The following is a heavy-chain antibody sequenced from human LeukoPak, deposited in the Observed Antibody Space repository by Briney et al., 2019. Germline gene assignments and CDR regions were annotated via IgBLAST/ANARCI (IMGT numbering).Heavy chain of an antibody. V-gene: IGHV1-69*04. CDR3: ARDHYGSGSYYNLGY. CDR2: IIPILGIA. CDR1: GGTFSSYA. J-gene: IGHJ4*02. Sequence: SVKVSCKASGGTFSSYAISWVRQVPGQGLEWMGRIIPILGIANYAQKFQGRVTITADKSTSTAYMELSSLRSEDTAVYYCARDHYGSGSYYNLGYWGQGTLVTVSS. D-gene: IGHD3-10*01.